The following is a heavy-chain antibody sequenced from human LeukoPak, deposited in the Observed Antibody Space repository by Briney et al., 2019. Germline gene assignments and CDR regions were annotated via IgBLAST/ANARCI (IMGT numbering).Heavy chain of an antibody. D-gene: IGHD3-22*01. CDR1: GFTFSSYS. V-gene: IGHV3-21*04. CDR2: ISSSSSYI. Sequence: GGSLRLSCAASGFTFSSYSMNWVRQAPGKGLEWVSSISSSSSYIYYADSVKGRFTTSRDNAKNSLYLQMNSLRAEDTAFYYCAGGLMGGYPYFENWGQGTLVTVSS. CDR3: AGGLMGGYPYFEN. J-gene: IGHJ4*02.